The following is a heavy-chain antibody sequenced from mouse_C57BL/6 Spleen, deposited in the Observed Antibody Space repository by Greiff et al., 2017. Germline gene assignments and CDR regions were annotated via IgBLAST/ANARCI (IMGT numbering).Heavy chain of an antibody. D-gene: IGHD1-1*01. CDR2: IYPRSGNT. CDR3: ARSRDYGSSSDY. CDR1: GYTFTSYG. J-gene: IGHJ2*01. V-gene: IGHV1-81*01. Sequence: VQLQQSGAELVRPGASVKLSCKASGYTFTSYGISWVKQRPGQGLEWIGEIYPRSGNTYYNEKFKGKATLTADKSSSTAYMELRSLTSEDSAVYFCARSRDYGSSSDYWGQGTTLTVSA.